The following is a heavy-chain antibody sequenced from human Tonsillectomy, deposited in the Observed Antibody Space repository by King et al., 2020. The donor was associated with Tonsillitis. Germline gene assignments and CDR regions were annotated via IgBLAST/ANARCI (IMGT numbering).Heavy chain of an antibody. Sequence: HVQLVESGGGLVKPGGSLRLSCAASGFTFSDYYMSWIRQAPGKGLEWVSYISSSGTTIYYADSVKGRFTISRDNAKNSLFLQMNSLRAEDTAVYYCAREGYDILTGYSPYYYYGMDVWGQGTTVTVSS. J-gene: IGHJ6*02. CDR2: ISSSGTTI. D-gene: IGHD3-9*01. CDR3: AREGYDILTGYSPYYYYGMDV. CDR1: GFTFSDYY. V-gene: IGHV3-11*01.